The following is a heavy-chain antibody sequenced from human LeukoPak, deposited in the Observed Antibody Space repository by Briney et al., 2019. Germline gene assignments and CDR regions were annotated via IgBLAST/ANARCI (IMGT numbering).Heavy chain of an antibody. CDR2: ISYDGSNK. Sequence: GGSLRLSCAASGFTFSSYAMHWVRQAPGKGLEWVAVISYDGSNKYYADSVKGRFTISRDNSKNTLYLQMNSLRAEDTAVYYCARAPYGDAFDIWAQGTMVTVSS. J-gene: IGHJ3*02. D-gene: IGHD3-16*01. CDR1: GFTFSSYA. CDR3: ARAPYGDAFDI. V-gene: IGHV3-30-3*01.